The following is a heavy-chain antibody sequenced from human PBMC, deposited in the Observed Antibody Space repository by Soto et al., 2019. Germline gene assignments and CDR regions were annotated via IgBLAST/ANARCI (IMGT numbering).Heavy chain of an antibody. CDR1: GFTFSNYG. J-gene: IGHJ4*02. CDR3: AKGKGVGATPDGANC. Sequence: EVQVLEPGGGLVQPGGSLRLSCAASGFTFSNYGMNWVRQAPGKGLEWVSGVRSDGDATYNAESVKGRFTVSRDGSKNTVYLQMNSLRVEDTAVYYCAKGKGVGATPDGANCWGQGTLLTVSS. D-gene: IGHD1-26*01. V-gene: IGHV3-23*01. CDR2: VRSDGDAT.